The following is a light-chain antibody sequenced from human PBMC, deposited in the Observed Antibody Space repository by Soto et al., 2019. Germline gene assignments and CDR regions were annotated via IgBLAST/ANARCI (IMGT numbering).Light chain of an antibody. CDR1: SSDVGGYNY. CDR2: EVS. Sequence: QSALTQPPSASGSPGQSVTISCTGTSSDVGGYNYVSWYQQHPGKAPKLMIFEVSKRPSGVPNRFSGSRSGNTASLIVSGLQTEDEGAYYCSSYAGPNFVVFGGGTKLTVL. V-gene: IGLV2-8*01. CDR3: SSYAGPNFVV. J-gene: IGLJ2*01.